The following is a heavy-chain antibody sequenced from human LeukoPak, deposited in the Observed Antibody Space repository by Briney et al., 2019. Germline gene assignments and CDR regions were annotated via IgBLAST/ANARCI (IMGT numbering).Heavy chain of an antibody. V-gene: IGHV4-59*01. D-gene: IGHD6-19*01. CDR3: ARASYSSGWWGFDY. Sequence: PSETLSLTXTVSGGSISSYYWSWIRQSPGKGLEWLGYIYYSGSTNYNPSLKSRVTISVDTSKNQFSLKLSSVTAADTAVYYCARASYSSGWWGFDYWGQGTLVTVSS. J-gene: IGHJ4*02. CDR2: IYYSGST. CDR1: GGSISSYY.